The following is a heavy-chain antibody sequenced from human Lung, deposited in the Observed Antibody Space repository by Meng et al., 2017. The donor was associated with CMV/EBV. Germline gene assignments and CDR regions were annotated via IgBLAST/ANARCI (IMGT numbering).Heavy chain of an antibody. CDR2: INPNRGGT. CDR3: ARDGNQEWLGYDWFGP. D-gene: IGHD3-10*01. J-gene: IGHJ5*02. CDR1: GFTSTGYH. Sequence: APGFTSTGYHMHLVRQAPGKGPEWMGWINPNRGGTNYVQKFQSRHTMTRDTSIITVYMEMSRLKYDDTAVFYCARDGNQEWLGYDWFGPWVQGNXVTVSS. V-gene: IGHV1-2*02.